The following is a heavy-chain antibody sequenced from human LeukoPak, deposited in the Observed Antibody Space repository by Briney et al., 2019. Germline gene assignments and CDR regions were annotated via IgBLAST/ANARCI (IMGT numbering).Heavy chain of an antibody. Sequence: GGSLRLSCAASGFTFSSYGMHWVRQAPGKGLEWVAFIRYDGSNKYYADSVKGRFTISRDNSKNTLYLQMNSLRAEDTAVYYCAALGALYDYVWGSYRDWGQGTLVTVSS. CDR2: IRYDGSNK. CDR1: GFTFSSYG. CDR3: AALGALYDYVWGSYRD. V-gene: IGHV3-30*02. D-gene: IGHD3-16*02. J-gene: IGHJ4*02.